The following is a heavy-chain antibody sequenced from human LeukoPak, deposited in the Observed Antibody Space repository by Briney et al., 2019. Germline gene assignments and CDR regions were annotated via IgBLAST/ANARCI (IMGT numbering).Heavy chain of an antibody. J-gene: IGHJ4*02. D-gene: IGHD3-22*01. CDR3: ARDLYYYDSSAQSRSGY. V-gene: IGHV1-18*04. CDR1: GYTFTGYY. CDR2: ISAYNGNT. Sequence: ASVKVSCKASGYTFTGYYMHWVRQAPGQGLEWMGWISAYNGNTNYAQKLQGRVTMTTDTSTSTAYMELRSLRSDDTAVYYCARDLYYYDSSAQSRSGYWGQGTLVTVSS.